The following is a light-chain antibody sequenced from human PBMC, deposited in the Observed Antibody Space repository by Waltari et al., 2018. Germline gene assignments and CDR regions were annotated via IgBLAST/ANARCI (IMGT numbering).Light chain of an antibody. V-gene: IGLV2-14*01. CDR1: SSHAGGSNY. Sequence: QSALTQPASVSGSPGQSITIPCTVTSSHAGGSNYVSWYQQHPGKAPKLMIYDVSKRPSGVSNRFSGSKSGNTASLTISGLQAEDEADYYCSSYTSSSTWVFGGGTKLTVL. CDR3: SSYTSSSTWV. J-gene: IGLJ3*02. CDR2: DVS.